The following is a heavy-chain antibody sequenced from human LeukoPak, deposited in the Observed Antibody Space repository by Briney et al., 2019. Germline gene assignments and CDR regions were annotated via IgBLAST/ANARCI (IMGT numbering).Heavy chain of an antibody. V-gene: IGHV1-69*06. CDR1: GDTFSRYA. Sequence: GASVTVSFKASGDTFSRYALSWVRQAPGQGLEWMGGIFTVFGTTHYAKDLQGRVTITADKSTNTVYMELTSLRSEDTAIYYCARAKVSGYPTYWYFDLWGRGTLVTVSS. J-gene: IGHJ2*01. CDR2: IFTVFGTT. CDR3: ARAKVSGYPTYWYFDL. D-gene: IGHD3-9*01.